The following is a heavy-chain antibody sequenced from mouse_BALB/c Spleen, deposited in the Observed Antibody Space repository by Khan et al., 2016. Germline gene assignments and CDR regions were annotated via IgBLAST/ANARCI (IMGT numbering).Heavy chain of an antibody. J-gene: IGHJ2*01. CDR3: AGSGGQLGLPDY. D-gene: IGHD3-1*01. Sequence: QIQLVQSGPELKKPGETVKISCKASGYTFTNYGMNWVKQAPGKGLKWMGWINTNTGEPTFAEEFKGRFAFTLETSASTAYLQLSNLKNEDTAAYFCAGSGGQLGLPDYWYQGTTLTVSS. CDR1: GYTFTNYG. CDR2: INTNTGEP. V-gene: IGHV9-3*02.